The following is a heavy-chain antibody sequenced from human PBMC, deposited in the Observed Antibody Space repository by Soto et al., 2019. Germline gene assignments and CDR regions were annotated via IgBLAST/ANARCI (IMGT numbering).Heavy chain of an antibody. D-gene: IGHD3-3*01. CDR3: AHRRKAVGVGVRFLEWLGGMDV. CDR2: IYWNDDK. V-gene: IGHV2-5*01. J-gene: IGHJ6*02. CDR1: GFSLSTSGVG. Sequence: QITLKESGPTLVKPTQTLTLTCTFSGFSLSTSGVGVGWIRQPPGKALEWLALIYWNDDKRYSPSLKSRLTITKDHPKSQVVLTKTHMDTVDTATYSCAHRRKAVGVGVRFLEWLGGMDVWGQGTTVTVSS.